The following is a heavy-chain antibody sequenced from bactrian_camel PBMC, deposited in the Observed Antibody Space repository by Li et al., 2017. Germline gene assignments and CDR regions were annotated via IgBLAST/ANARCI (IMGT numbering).Heavy chain of an antibody. Sequence: VQLVESGGGLVQPGGSLRLSCAASGFTFSNYAIAWVRQAPGKGLEWVSTISSVSTLSYYLDSVKGRFTISLDAAANTLNLQMDSLRPEDTAMYYCAADLHFATMGASDYVRPHALVEYEYNYWGQGTQVTVS. CDR1: GFTFSNYA. V-gene: IGHV3S40*01. J-gene: IGHJ4*01. CDR3: AADLHFATMGASDYVRPHALVEYEYNY. D-gene: IGHD4*01. CDR2: ISSVSTLS.